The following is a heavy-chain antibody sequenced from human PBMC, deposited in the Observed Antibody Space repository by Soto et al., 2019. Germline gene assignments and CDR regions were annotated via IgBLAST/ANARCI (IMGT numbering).Heavy chain of an antibody. CDR3: ARNLGVVVVAATWFDP. Sequence: PVGSLRLSCAASGFTFSSYWMSWVRQAPGKGLEWVANIKQDGSEKYYVDSVKGRFTISRDNAKNSLYLQMNSLRAEDTAVYYCARNLGVVVVAATWFDPWGQGTLVTVSS. CDR2: IKQDGSEK. J-gene: IGHJ5*02. V-gene: IGHV3-7*01. D-gene: IGHD2-15*01. CDR1: GFTFSSYW.